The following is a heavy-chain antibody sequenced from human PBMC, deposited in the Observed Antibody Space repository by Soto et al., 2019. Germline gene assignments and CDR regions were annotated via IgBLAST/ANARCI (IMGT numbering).Heavy chain of an antibody. Sequence: LRLSCAASGFYFSGYWMHWVRQVPGEGLVWVSRINTDGSDTLYADSVKGRFTISRDNTKNTLYLQMSSLRAEDTAIYYCVRAAARGDSWGQGTLVTVSS. V-gene: IGHV3-74*01. D-gene: IGHD6-13*01. CDR1: GFYFSGYW. CDR3: VRAAARGDS. CDR2: INTDGSDT. J-gene: IGHJ4*02.